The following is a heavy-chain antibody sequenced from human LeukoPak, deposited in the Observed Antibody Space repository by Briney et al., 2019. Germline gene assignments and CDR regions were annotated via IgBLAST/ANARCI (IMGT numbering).Heavy chain of an antibody. CDR2: ISSSSSTI. CDR1: GFTFNGYN. CDR3: ARSLRNAFDI. V-gene: IGHV3-48*01. Sequence: GGSLRLSCAASGFTFNGYNMNWVRQAPGKGLEWVSYISSSSSTIYYADSVKGRFTISRDNANNSLYLQMNSLRAEDTAVYYCARSLRNAFDIWGQGTMVTVSS. J-gene: IGHJ3*02. D-gene: IGHD3-3*01.